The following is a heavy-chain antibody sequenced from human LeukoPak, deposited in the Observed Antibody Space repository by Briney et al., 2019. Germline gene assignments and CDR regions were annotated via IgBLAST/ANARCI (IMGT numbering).Heavy chain of an antibody. J-gene: IGHJ4*02. V-gene: IGHV3-7*01. D-gene: IGHD3-10*01. Sequence: GGSLRLSCVASGLTFSRYWMSWVRQAPGKGLEWVANIKEDGNEKYYVDSVKGRFTISRDNAKNSLYLQMNSLRAEDTAVYYCARDGPYFFDCWGQGTLVTVSS. CDR3: ARDGPYFFDC. CDR2: IKEDGNEK. CDR1: GLTFSRYW.